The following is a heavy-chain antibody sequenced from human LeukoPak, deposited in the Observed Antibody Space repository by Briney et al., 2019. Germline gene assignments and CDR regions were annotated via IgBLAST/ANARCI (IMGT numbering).Heavy chain of an antibody. CDR2: IYYSGST. CDR3: ARGIFGVVPKTFDY. CDR1: GGSISSYY. D-gene: IGHD3-3*01. Sequence: SETLSLTCTASGGSISSYYWSWIRQPPGKGLEWIGYIYYSGSTNYNPSLKSRVTISVDTSKNQFSLTLSSVTAADTAVYYCARGIFGVVPKTFDYWGQGTLVTVSS. V-gene: IGHV4-59*01. J-gene: IGHJ4*02.